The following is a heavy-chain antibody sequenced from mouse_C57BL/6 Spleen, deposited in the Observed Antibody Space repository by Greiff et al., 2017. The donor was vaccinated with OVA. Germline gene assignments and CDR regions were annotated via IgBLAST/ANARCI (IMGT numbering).Heavy chain of an antibody. Sequence: VQLQQSGPGLVQPSQSLSITCTVSGFSLTSYGVHWVRQSPGKGLEWLGVIWSGGSTDYNAAFISRLSISKDNSKSQVFFKMNSLQTDDTAMYYCAKHEDYDDGYAMDYWGQGTSVTVSS. CDR1: GFSLTSYG. D-gene: IGHD2-4*01. CDR3: AKHEDYDDGYAMDY. J-gene: IGHJ4*01. CDR2: IWSGGST. V-gene: IGHV2-2*01.